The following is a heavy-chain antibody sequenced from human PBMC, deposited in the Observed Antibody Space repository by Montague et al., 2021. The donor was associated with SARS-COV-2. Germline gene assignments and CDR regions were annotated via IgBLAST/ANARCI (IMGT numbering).Heavy chain of an antibody. CDR3: AKDTPDDYFDY. V-gene: IGHV3-43*02. CDR1: GFTFGDYA. J-gene: IGHJ4*02. CDR2: ISGNGELT. Sequence: SLRLSCATAGFTFGDYAMHWVRQVPGKGLEWVSLISGNGELTYYADSVKGRFTISRDNNNDSLYLQMTSLTPEDTAMYFCAKDTPDDYFDYWGQGTLVTVSS. D-gene: IGHD1-14*01.